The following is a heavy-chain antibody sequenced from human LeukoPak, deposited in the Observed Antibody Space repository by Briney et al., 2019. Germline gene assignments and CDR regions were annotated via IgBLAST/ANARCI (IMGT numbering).Heavy chain of an antibody. Sequence: SETLSLTCTVSGGSISSSSYYWGWIRQPPGKGLEWIGSIYYSGSTYYNPSLKSRVTISVDTSKNQFSLKLSSVTAADTAVYYCASRLSQESIVVTSPGWFDPWGQGTLVTVSS. CDR3: ASRLSQESIVVTSPGWFDP. J-gene: IGHJ5*02. CDR1: GGSISSSSYY. V-gene: IGHV4-39*07. CDR2: IYYSGST. D-gene: IGHD2-15*01.